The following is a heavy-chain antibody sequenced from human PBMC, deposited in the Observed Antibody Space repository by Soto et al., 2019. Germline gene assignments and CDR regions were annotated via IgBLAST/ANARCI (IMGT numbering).Heavy chain of an antibody. CDR3: ARGPYSYGSFYYYYYMDV. J-gene: IGHJ6*03. D-gene: IGHD5-18*01. CDR1: GYTFTGYY. Sequence: ASVKVSCKASGYTFTGYYMHWVRQAPGQGLEWMGWINPNSGGTNYAQKFQGWVTMTRDTSISTAYMELSRLRSDDTAVYYCARGPYSYGSFYYYYYMDVWGKGTTVTVSS. V-gene: IGHV1-2*04. CDR2: INPNSGGT.